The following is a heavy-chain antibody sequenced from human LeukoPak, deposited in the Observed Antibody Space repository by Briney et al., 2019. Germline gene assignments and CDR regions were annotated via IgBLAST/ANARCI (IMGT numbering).Heavy chain of an antibody. D-gene: IGHD2-2*02. CDR2: ITGSGTTI. CDR1: GFTFSSYE. CDR3: ARDWYCSSSICYTDRNWFDP. Sequence: PGGSLRLSCEGSGFTFSSYEMNWVRQAPGKGLEWISYITGSGTTINYADSVRGRFTISRDNAKNLLYLQMNSLRPEDTAVYYCARDWYCSSSICYTDRNWFDPWGQGTLVTVSS. J-gene: IGHJ5*02. V-gene: IGHV3-48*03.